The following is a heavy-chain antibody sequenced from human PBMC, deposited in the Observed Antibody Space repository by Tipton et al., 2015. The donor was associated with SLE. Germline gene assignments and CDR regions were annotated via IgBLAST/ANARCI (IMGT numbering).Heavy chain of an antibody. Sequence: SLRLSCAASGFTFSSYGMHWVCQAPGKGLEWVAFIRYDGSNKYYADSVKGRFTISRDNSKNSLYLQMNSLGADGAAMYYCARDGGLPGGNYQYGLDVWGQGTTVTVSS. J-gene: IGHJ6*02. CDR2: IRYDGSNK. D-gene: IGHD4-23*01. CDR3: ARDGGLPGGNYQYGLDV. CDR1: GFTFSSYG. V-gene: IGHV3-30*02.